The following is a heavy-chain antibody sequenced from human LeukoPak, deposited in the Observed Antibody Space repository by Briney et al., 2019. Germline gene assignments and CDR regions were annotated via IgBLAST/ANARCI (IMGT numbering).Heavy chain of an antibody. CDR2: IYPGDSDT. CDR1: GYSFTSYW. Sequence: GESLKISCKGSGYSFTSYWIGWVRQMPGKGLEWMGIIYPGDSDTRYRPSFQGQVTISADKSISTAYLQWSSLKASDSAMYYCARQTQLADFDYWGQGTLVTVSS. V-gene: IGHV5-51*01. CDR3: ARQTQLADFDY. D-gene: IGHD6-13*01. J-gene: IGHJ4*02.